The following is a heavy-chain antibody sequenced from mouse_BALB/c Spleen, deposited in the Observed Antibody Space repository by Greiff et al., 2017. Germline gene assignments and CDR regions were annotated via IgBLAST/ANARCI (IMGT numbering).Heavy chain of an antibody. D-gene: IGHD4-1*01. J-gene: IGHJ4*01. CDR3: ARDRGLGMDY. CDR1: GFTFSDYY. V-gene: IGHV5-4*02. Sequence: EVQRVESGGGLVKPGGSLKLSCAASGFTFSDYYMYWVRQTPEKRLEWVATISDGGSYTYYPDSVKGRFTISRDNAKNNLYLQMSSLKSEDTAMYYCARDRGLGMDYWGQGTSVTVSS. CDR2: ISDGGSYT.